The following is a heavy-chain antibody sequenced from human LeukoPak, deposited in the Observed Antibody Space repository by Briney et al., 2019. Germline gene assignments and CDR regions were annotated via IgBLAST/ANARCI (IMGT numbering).Heavy chain of an antibody. D-gene: IGHD4-17*01. CDR1: GLTFSRSW. CDR2: IKQDGREK. V-gene: IGHV3-7*01. J-gene: IGHJ4*02. Sequence: GGSLRLSCAASGLTFSRSWMSWVRQTPGRGLEWVANIKQDGREKYYVDSVKGRFTIPRDNAKNSLYLQMNSVRAEDTAVYYCARDRGDYGDCHDYWGQGTLVTVSS. CDR3: ARDRGDYGDCHDY.